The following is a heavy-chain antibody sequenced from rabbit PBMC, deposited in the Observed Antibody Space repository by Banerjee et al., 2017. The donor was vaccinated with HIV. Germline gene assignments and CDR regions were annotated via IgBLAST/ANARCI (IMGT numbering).Heavy chain of an antibody. CDR3: ARYASSSFSSYGMDL. D-gene: IGHD8-1*01. CDR2: IYNTDDST. V-gene: IGHV1S47*01. CDR1: GFDFNAGYY. J-gene: IGHJ6*01. Sequence: EQLVESGGGLVQPEGSLTLTCKAAGFDFNAGYYMCWVRQAPGKGPEWIACIYNTDDSTYYASWVNGRFTISRSPSLNTVTLQLTSLTASDTAPYFCARYASSSFSSYGMDLWGQRTLVTVS.